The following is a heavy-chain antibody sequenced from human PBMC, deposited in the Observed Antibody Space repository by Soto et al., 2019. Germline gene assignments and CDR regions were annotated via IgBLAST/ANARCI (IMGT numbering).Heavy chain of an antibody. CDR3: ARPETGRNDAFDI. J-gene: IGHJ3*02. CDR2: IIPIFGTA. CDR1: GYTFTSYA. V-gene: IGHV1-69*13. D-gene: IGHD7-27*01. Sequence: ASVKVSCKASGYTFTSYAISWVRQAPGQGLEWMGGIIPIFGTANYAQKFQGRVTITADESTSTAYMELSSLRSEDTAVYYCARPETGRNDAFDIWGQGTMVTVSS.